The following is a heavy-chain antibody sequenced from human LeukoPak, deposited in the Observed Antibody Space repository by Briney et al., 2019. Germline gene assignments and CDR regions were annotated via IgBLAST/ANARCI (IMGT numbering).Heavy chain of an antibody. CDR2: IYTDGNTT. J-gene: IGHJ4*02. CDR3: ASGWEEGATFYFDY. V-gene: IGHV3-23*03. Sequence: LPGGSLRLSCAASGFTFSSYAMSWVRQAPGKGLEWVSGIYTDGNTTIYVDSVKGRFTISRDNSKNTLYLQMNSLRAEDTAVYYCASGWEEGATFYFDYWGQGTLVTVSS. CDR1: GFTFSSYA. D-gene: IGHD1-26*01.